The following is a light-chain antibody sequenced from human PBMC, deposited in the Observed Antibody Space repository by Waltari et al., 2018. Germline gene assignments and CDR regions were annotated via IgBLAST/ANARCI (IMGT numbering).Light chain of an antibody. CDR3: QQYDSSPHNT. V-gene: IGKV3-20*01. CDR1: QSITSNS. CDR2: GAS. J-gene: IGKJ1*01. Sequence: DIVLTQPPGTLSLSPGARATLSCRASQSITSNSLAWYQQKPGQAPRLFIYGASSRATGIPDRFSGSGSGTDFTLTISRLEPEDFAVYYCQQYDSSPHNTFGQGTKVEIK.